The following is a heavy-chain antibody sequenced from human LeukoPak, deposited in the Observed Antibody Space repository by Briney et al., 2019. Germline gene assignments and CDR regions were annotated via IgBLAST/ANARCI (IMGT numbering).Heavy chain of an antibody. J-gene: IGHJ4*02. CDR3: ARLYYDVLTGYRRRGYYFDY. CDR2: IKQDGSEK. CDR1: GFTFSSYW. D-gene: IGHD3-9*01. V-gene: IGHV3-7*01. Sequence: GGSLRLSCAASGFTFSSYWMSWVRQAPGKGLEWVANIKQDGSEKYYVDSVKGRFTISRDNAKNSLYLQMNSLRAEDTAVYYCARLYYDVLTGYRRRGYYFDYWGQGTLVTVSS.